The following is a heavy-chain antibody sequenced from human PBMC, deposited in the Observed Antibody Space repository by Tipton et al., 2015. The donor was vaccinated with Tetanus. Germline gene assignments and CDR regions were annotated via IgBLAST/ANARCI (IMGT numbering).Heavy chain of an antibody. V-gene: IGHV4-61*09. CDR1: GGSLRSGDHY. CDR2: ISNGNP. D-gene: IGHD5-24*01. J-gene: IGHJ4*01. Sequence: LRLSCSVSGGSLRSGDHYWSWIRQPAGKGLEWIGHISNGNPDYSPSLKSRVTLSVDTSKNQFYLELRSVTAADTGVYYCARGITDGYNRRFDYWGRGILVAVSP. CDR3: ARGITDGYNRRFDY.